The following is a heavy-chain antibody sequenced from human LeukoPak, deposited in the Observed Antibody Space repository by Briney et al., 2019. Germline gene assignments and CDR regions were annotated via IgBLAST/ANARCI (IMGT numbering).Heavy chain of an antibody. J-gene: IGHJ6*03. CDR2: IYHSGST. D-gene: IGHD3-10*01. V-gene: IGHV4-38-2*01. Sequence: PSETLSLTCAVSGSSISSGYYWGWIRQTPGKGLEWIGSIYHSGSTYYNPSLKSRVTISVDTSKSQFSLKLSSVTAADTAVYYCATCGSPNYMDVWGKGTTVTVSS. CDR3: ATCGSPNYMDV. CDR1: GSSISSGYY.